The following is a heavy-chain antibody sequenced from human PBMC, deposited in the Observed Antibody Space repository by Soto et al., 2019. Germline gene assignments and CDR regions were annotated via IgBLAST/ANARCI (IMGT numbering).Heavy chain of an antibody. CDR2: ISFDGSTQ. D-gene: IGHD3-3*01. J-gene: IGHJ4*02. CDR1: GFGFSSYG. Sequence: VQLLESGGGVAQPGGAPRLSCRASGFGFSSYGMLLGRQGPGKGADGVAFISFDGSTQYYADSVRGRFTISRDNSENTLYLQLDTLRVEDTAMYYCAREGVFGLVKIIPPDYWGQGAQVTVSA. CDR3: AREGVFGLVKIIPPDY. V-gene: IGHV3-30*03.